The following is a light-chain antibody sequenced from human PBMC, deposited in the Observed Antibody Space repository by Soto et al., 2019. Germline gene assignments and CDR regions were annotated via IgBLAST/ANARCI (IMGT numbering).Light chain of an antibody. V-gene: IGLV2-14*01. CDR1: SSDVGGYNY. J-gene: IGLJ1*01. CDR3: ISYTSSSTLV. CDR2: DVT. Sequence: QSALTQPASVSGSPGQSITISCTGTSSDVGGYNYVSWYQQHPGKAPKLMIYDVTNRPSGVSNRFSGSKSGNTASLTISGLQAEDEANYYFISYTSSSTLVFGTGTKLTV.